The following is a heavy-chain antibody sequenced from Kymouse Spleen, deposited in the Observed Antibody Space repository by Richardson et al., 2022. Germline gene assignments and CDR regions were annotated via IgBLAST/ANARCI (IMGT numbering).Heavy chain of an antibody. Sequence: EVQLVESGGGLVQPGGSLRLSCAASGFTFSSYAMSWVRQAPGKGLEWVSAISGSGGSTYYADSVKGRFTISRDNSKNTLYLQMNSLRAEDTAVYYCAKDLGITIFGVVIIGAFDIWGQGTMVTVSS. D-gene: IGHD3-3*01. J-gene: IGHJ3*02. CDR1: GFTFSSYA. CDR2: ISGSGGST. CDR3: AKDLGITIFGVVIIGAFDI. V-gene: IGHV3-23*04.